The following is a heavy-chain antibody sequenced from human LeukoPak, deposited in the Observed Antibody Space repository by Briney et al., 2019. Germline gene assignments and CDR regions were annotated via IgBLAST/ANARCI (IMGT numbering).Heavy chain of an antibody. J-gene: IGHJ4*02. Sequence: SVKVSCKASGGTFSSYAISWVRQAPGQGLEWMGRTIPIFGTANYAQKFQGRVAITTDESTSTAYMELSSLRSEDTAVYYCARGAQIYCSGGSCHNFDYWGQGTLVTVSS. CDR2: TIPIFGTA. D-gene: IGHD2-15*01. CDR3: ARGAQIYCSGGSCHNFDY. V-gene: IGHV1-69*05. CDR1: GGTFSSYA.